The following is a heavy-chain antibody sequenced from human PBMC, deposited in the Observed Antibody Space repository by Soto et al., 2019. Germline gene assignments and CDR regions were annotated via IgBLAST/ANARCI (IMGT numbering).Heavy chain of an antibody. J-gene: IGHJ4*02. Sequence: GGSLRLSCAASGFTFSSYAMSWVRQAPGKGLEWVSAISGGGGSTYYADSVKGRFTISRDNSKNTLYLQMNSVRAEDTAIFYCASIILAAGTAYWGQGTLVTVSS. V-gene: IGHV3-23*01. D-gene: IGHD6-13*01. CDR1: GFTFSSYA. CDR3: ASIILAAGTAY. CDR2: ISGGGGST.